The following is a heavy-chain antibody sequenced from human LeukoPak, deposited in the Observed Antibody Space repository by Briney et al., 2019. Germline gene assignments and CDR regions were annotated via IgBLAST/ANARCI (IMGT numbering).Heavy chain of an antibody. CDR1: GFTFNNYA. V-gene: IGHV3-23*01. J-gene: IGHJ3*02. CDR2: IRGGGGLT. Sequence: PGGSPRLSCAASGFTFNNYAMNWVRQAPGKGLEWLSYIRGGGGLTHYSDSVKGRFTISRDNSKNILYLQMNSLRAEDTAIYYCAKCSAGYYNDAFDIWGRGTMVTVSS. D-gene: IGHD3-10*02. CDR3: AKCSAGYYNDAFDI.